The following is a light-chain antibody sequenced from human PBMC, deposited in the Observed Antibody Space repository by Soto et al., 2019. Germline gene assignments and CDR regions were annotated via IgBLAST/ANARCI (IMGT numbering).Light chain of an antibody. CDR1: QNIGTN. J-gene: IGKJ5*01. CDR3: QQYGSSPSIT. V-gene: IGKV3-20*01. Sequence: MTQSPATLSLSPGESAILSCRGSQNIGTNLVWYQQKPGQAPRLLLYGAYTRATGVPATFSGSGSGTDFTPTISRLEPEDFAVYYCQQYGSSPSITCGQGTRLEIK. CDR2: GAY.